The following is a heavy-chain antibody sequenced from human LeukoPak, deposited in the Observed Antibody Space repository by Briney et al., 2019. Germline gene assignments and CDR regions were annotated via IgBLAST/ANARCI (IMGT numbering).Heavy chain of an antibody. CDR2: ISSSSSYI. V-gene: IGHV3-21*01. CDR3: AGGGTYLPLLGY. J-gene: IGHJ4*02. Sequence: GGSLRLSCAASGFTFSSYSMNWVRQAPGKGLEWVSSISSSSSYIYYADSVKGRFTISRDNAKNSLYLQMSSLRAEDTAVYYCAGGGTYLPLLGYWGQGTLVTVSS. CDR1: GFTFSSYS. D-gene: IGHD1-26*01.